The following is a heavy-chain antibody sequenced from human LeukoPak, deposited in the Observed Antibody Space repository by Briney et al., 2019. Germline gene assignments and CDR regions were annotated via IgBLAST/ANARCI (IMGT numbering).Heavy chain of an antibody. CDR1: GFSFSGYA. V-gene: IGHV3-23*01. CDR3: AKDICGGDCYSHFDS. J-gene: IGHJ4*02. Sequence: GALRLSCAASGFSFSGYAMTWVRQAPGRGLEWVSSISVSGDTTYYADSVKGRFTMSRDNSRSTLYLQMNSLRAEDAAIYYCAKDICGGDCYSHFDSWGQGTLVTVSS. CDR2: ISVSGDTT. D-gene: IGHD2-21*02.